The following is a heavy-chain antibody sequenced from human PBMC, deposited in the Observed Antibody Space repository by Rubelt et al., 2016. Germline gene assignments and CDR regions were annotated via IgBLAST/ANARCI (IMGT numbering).Heavy chain of an antibody. J-gene: IGHJ4*02. CDR2: IWYDGSNK. CDR3: AKEGDSGSYFDY. Sequence: VAVIWYDGSNKYYADSVKGRFTISRDNSKNTLYLQMNSLRAEDTAVYYCAKEGDSGSYFDYWGQGTLVTVSS. V-gene: IGHV3-33*06. D-gene: IGHD1-26*01.